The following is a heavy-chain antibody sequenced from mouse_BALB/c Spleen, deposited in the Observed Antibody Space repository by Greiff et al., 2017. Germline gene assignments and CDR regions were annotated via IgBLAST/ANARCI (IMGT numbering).Heavy chain of an antibody. J-gene: IGHJ4*01. CDR2: IRNKANGYTT. CDR1: GFTFTDYY. V-gene: IGHV7-3*02. Sequence: EVQVVESGGGLVQPGGSLRLSCATSGFTFTDYYMSWVRQPPGKALEWLGFIRNKANGYTTEYSASVKGRFTISRDNSQSILYLQMNTLRAEDSATYSCARGERYYDSSLYAMDYWGQGTSVTVSS. D-gene: IGHD1-1*01. CDR3: ARGERYYDSSLYAMDY.